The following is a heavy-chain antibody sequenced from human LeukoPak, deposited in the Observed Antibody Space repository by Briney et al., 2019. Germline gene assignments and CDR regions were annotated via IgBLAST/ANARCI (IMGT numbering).Heavy chain of an antibody. Sequence: PSETLSLTCTVSGGSISSSSYYWGWIRQPPGKGLEWIGSIYYSGSTYYNPSLKSRVTISVDTSKNQFSLKLSSVTAADTAVYYCARVGRGRGSGSLWERVYYYYMDVWGKGTTVIVSS. CDR2: IYYSGST. J-gene: IGHJ6*03. V-gene: IGHV4-39*07. CDR1: GGSISSSSYY. CDR3: ARVGRGRGSGSLWERVYYYYMDV. D-gene: IGHD1-26*01.